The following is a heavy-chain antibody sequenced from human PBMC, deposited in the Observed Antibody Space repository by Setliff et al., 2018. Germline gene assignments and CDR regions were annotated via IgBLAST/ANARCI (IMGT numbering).Heavy chain of an antibody. CDR1: GVSISSYY. CDR2: IQKSGST. V-gene: IGHV4-59*01. Sequence: PSETLSLTCHVSGVSISSYYWSWIRQPPGKGLESIGYIQKSGSTTYNPSLMSRVSISVDTSKNQFSLKLRSVTAADTAVYYCARLSWNGLRYYGLDVWGQGTTVTVSS. D-gene: IGHD3-3*01. J-gene: IGHJ6*02. CDR3: ARLSWNGLRYYGLDV.